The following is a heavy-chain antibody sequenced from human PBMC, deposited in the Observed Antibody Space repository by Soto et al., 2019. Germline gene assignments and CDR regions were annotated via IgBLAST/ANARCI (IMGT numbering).Heavy chain of an antibody. CDR2: IYRYDDK. Sequence: QITLKESGPTLVKPTQTLTLTCTFSGFSISSSGVGVGWIRQPPGKALEWLALIYRYDDKRYSASLRSRLTITKDTSKNQVVLTMADMDPVDTATYYCAYRKSFWGGGHDGFDFWGQGTMVTVSP. D-gene: IGHD2-21*01. CDR1: GFSISSSGVG. V-gene: IGHV2-5*01. CDR3: AYRKSFWGGGHDGFDF. J-gene: IGHJ3*01.